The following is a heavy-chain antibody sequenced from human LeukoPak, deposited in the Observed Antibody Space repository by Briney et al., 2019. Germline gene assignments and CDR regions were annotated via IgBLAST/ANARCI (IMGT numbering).Heavy chain of an antibody. V-gene: IGHV3-13*04. J-gene: IGHJ4*02. CDR1: GFTLRSYD. CDR2: ICTAGDT. D-gene: IGHD1-26*01. Sequence: TAESLRLSCAASGFTLRSYDMHWVRHPTGKGLEWVSAICTAGDTYYLRSVKGRFTISRANAENSLSLQMNSVTAEDTAVYYCARGYSTVDYWGQGTLVTVSS. CDR3: ARGYSTVDY.